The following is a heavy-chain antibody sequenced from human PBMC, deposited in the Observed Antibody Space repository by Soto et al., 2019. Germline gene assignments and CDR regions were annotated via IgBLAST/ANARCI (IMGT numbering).Heavy chain of an antibody. CDR2: INHSGST. V-gene: IGHV4-34*01. D-gene: IGHD1-1*01. J-gene: IGHJ6*02. CDR1: GGSFSGYY. Sequence: SETLSLTCAVYGGSFSGYYWSWIRQPPGKGLEWIGEINHSGSTNYNPSLKSRVTISVDTSKNQFSLKLSSVTAADTAVYYCARAKGAVLGIGYYYYYRMDVWGQGTTVTVSS. CDR3: ARAKGAVLGIGYYYYYRMDV.